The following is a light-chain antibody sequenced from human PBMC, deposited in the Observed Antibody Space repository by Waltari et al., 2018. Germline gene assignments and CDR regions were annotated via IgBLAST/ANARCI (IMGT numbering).Light chain of an antibody. Sequence: EIVLTQSPATLSLSPGERATLSCRASQSVSSYLAWYQQKPGQAPRLLIFDASKRATGIPARFSGSGSGTDFTLTISSLEPEDFAVYYCQQYGTYPWTFGQGTKVDVK. J-gene: IGKJ1*01. CDR2: DAS. CDR1: QSVSSY. CDR3: QQYGTYPWT. V-gene: IGKV3-11*01.